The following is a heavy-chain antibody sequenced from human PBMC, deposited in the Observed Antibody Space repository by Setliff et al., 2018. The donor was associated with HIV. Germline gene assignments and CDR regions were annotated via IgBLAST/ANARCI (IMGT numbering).Heavy chain of an antibody. CDR1: GGSISSSSYY. Sequence: SETLSLTCTVSGGSISSSSYYWGWIRQPPGKGLEWIGSIYHSGNTYYMPSLQSRVTISVDMSKNQFSLNLNSVTAADTAVYYCARGQGCGGGCHYAFEMWGQGTMVTVSS. CDR3: ARGQGCGGGCHYAFEM. CDR2: IYHSGNT. D-gene: IGHD2-21*02. V-gene: IGHV4-39*01. J-gene: IGHJ3*02.